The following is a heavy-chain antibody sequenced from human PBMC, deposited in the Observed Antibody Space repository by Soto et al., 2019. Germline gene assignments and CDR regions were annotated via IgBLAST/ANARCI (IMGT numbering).Heavy chain of an antibody. CDR3: AKDQGGFDS. CDR2: ISYDGIKK. J-gene: IGHJ4*02. V-gene: IGHV3-30*18. CDR1: GFTFRDYG. Sequence: QVQLVESGGGVVQPGRSLRLSCAASGFTFRDYGMHWVRQAPGKGLEWVALISYDGIKKYYADSVKGRFTISRDNSKNTLYLQMNSLRAEDTAVYYCAKDQGGFDSWGQGTLVTVSS. D-gene: IGHD3-16*01.